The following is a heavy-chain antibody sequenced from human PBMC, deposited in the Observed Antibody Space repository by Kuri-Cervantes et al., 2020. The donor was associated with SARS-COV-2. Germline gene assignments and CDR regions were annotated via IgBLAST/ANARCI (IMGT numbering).Heavy chain of an antibody. J-gene: IGHJ3*02. Sequence: SETLSLTCVVSDYSISSAYYWGWIRQPPGKGLEWIGNIFHTGNTYYNPSLKSRVTISVDTSKNQFSLKLSSATAADTAVYYCARASTTIYGVLIMLFSSNAFAIWGQGTLVTVSS. V-gene: IGHV4-38-2*01. CDR2: IFHTGNT. CDR3: ARASTTIYGVLIMLFSSNAFAI. D-gene: IGHD3-3*01. CDR1: DYSISSAYY.